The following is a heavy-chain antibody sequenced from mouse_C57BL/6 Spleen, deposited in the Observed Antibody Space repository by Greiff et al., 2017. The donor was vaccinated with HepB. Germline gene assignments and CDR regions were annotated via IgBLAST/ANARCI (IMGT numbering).Heavy chain of an antibody. CDR1: GYAFSSYW. CDR2: IYPGDGDT. CDR3: AITVVPYYYAMDY. V-gene: IGHV1-80*01. D-gene: IGHD1-1*01. Sequence: VQLQQSGAELVKPGASVKISCKASGYAFSSYWMNWVKQRPGKGLEWIGQIYPGDGDTNYNGKFKGKATLTADKSSSTAYMQLSSLTSEDSAVYFCAITVVPYYYAMDYWGQGTSVTVSS. J-gene: IGHJ4*01.